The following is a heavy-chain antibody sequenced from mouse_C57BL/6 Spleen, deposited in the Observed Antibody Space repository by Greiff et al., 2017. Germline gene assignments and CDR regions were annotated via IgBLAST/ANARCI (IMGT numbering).Heavy chain of an antibody. D-gene: IGHD1-1*01. CDR3: ARDTTVVGPFDY. Sequence: EVQLQESGGGLVKPGGSLKLSCAASGFTFSDYGMHWVRQAPEKGLEWVAYISSGSSTIYYADTVKGRFTISRDNAKNTLFLQMTSLRSEDTAMYYCARDTTVVGPFDYWGQGTTLTVSS. J-gene: IGHJ2*01. CDR1: GFTFSDYG. V-gene: IGHV5-17*01. CDR2: ISSGSSTI.